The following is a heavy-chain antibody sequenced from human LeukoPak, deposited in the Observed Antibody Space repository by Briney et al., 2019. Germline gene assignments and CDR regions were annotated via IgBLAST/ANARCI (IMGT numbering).Heavy chain of an antibody. J-gene: IGHJ4*02. CDR3: ARDFAREFTIDY. D-gene: IGHD3-10*01. V-gene: IGHV3-48*01. CDR1: GFTFSNYN. Sequence: GGSLRLSCAASGFTFSNYNMNWVRQPPGKGLQWVSYISSSSNIIYYADSVKGRFTISKDNAKNSLFLQMNSLRAEDTAVYYCARDFAREFTIDYWGQGTLVTVSS. CDR2: ISSSSNII.